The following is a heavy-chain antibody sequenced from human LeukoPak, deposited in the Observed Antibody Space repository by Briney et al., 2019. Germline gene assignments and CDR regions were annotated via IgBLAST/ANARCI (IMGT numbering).Heavy chain of an antibody. Sequence: KPSETLSLTCTVSGGSVSSGSSYWSWIRQPPGKGLEWIGYIYYSGSTNYNPSLKSRVTISVDTSKNQSSLKLSFVTAADTAVYYCARDDSGSHFSLDYWGQGTLVTVSS. D-gene: IGHD1-26*01. V-gene: IGHV4-61*01. CDR1: GGSVSSGSSY. J-gene: IGHJ4*02. CDR3: ARDDSGSHFSLDY. CDR2: IYYSGST.